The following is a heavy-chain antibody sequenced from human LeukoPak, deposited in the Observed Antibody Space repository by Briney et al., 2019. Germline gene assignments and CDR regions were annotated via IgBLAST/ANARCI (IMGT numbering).Heavy chain of an antibody. CDR2: ISAYNGNT. CDR1: GYTFTSYD. D-gene: IGHD3-10*01. Sequence: GASVKVSCKASGYTFTSYDISWVRQAPGQGLEWMGWISAYNGNTNYAQKLQGRVTMTTDTSTSTAYMELRSLKSDDTAVYYCARVILNMVPGRDWVGPWGPGTLVTVSS. J-gene: IGHJ5*02. V-gene: IGHV1-18*01. CDR3: ARVILNMVPGRDWVGP.